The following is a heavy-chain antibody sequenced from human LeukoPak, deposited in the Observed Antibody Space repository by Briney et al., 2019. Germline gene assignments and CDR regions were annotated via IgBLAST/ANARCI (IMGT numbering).Heavy chain of an antibody. CDR1: GFTFTDYS. D-gene: IGHD4-17*01. V-gene: IGHV3-21*01. CDR3: ARDYQYTVTTFGY. CDR2: ISSDSGHI. Sequence: GGSLRLSCAAAGFTFTDYSMNWVRQAPGKGLEWVSTISSDSGHIYYADSVKGRFTISRDNAENSLYLQMNSLRAEDTAVYYCARDYQYTVTTFGYWGQGTLVTVSS. J-gene: IGHJ4*02.